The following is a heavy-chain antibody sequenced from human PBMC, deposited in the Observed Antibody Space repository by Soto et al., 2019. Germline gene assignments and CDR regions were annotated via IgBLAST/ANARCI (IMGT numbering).Heavy chain of an antibody. D-gene: IGHD3-9*01. CDR2: VSYTGST. J-gene: IGHJ4*02. CDR1: VDSISNSIYY. V-gene: IGHV4-39*01. Sequence: TSETLSLTCSFSVDSISNSIYYCGWMRQPPGKGLEWIGGVSYTGSTYDNPSLKSRVTISVDTSKNHFSLKLNSVTAADTAVYYCARHIPDWDLYYFDYLGQGTLVTVSS. CDR3: ARHIPDWDLYYFDY.